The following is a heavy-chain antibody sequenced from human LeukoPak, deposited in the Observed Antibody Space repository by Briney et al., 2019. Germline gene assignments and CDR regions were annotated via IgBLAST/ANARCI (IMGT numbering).Heavy chain of an antibody. D-gene: IGHD1-26*01. Sequence: SETLSLTCAVYGGSFSGYYWSWVRQPPGKGLEWIREINHSGSTNYNPSLKSRVTISVDTSKNQFSLKLSSVTAADTAVYYCARDHGYSGTYSWFDPWGQGTLVTVSS. CDR2: INHSGST. CDR3: ARDHGYSGTYSWFDP. J-gene: IGHJ5*02. CDR1: GGSFSGYY. V-gene: IGHV4-34*01.